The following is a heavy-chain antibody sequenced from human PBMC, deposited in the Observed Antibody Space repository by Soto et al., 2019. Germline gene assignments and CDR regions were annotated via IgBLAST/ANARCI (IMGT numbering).Heavy chain of an antibody. CDR2: IDSYGSST. Sequence: EVQLVESGGGLVQPGGSLRLACAASGFTFSRHWMHWVRQAPGKGLVWVSRIDSYGSSTHYADSVKGRFTISRDNAKNTLYLQMNSLSAEDTAVYYCASPVVPAAMGGPYFYGRDVWGQGTTVTVSS. J-gene: IGHJ6*02. D-gene: IGHD2-2*01. CDR3: ASPVVPAAMGGPYFYGRDV. V-gene: IGHV3-74*01. CDR1: GFTFSRHW.